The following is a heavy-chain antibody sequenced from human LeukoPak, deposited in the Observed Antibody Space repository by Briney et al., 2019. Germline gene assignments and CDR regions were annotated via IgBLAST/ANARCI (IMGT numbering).Heavy chain of an antibody. CDR2: INHSGST. Sequence: SETLSLTCAVYGGSFSGYYWSWIRQPPGKGLEWIGEINHSGSTNYNASLKSRVTISVDTSKNQFSLKLSSVTAADTAVYYCARGVINYYDSSGYYWGNYYYYYMDVWGKGTTVTVSS. V-gene: IGHV4-34*01. J-gene: IGHJ6*03. CDR3: ARGVINYYDSSGYYWGNYYYYYMDV. CDR1: GGSFSGYY. D-gene: IGHD3-22*01.